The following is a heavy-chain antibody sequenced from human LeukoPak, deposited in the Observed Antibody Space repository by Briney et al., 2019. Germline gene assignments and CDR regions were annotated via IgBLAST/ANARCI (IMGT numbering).Heavy chain of an antibody. CDR2: INHSGST. J-gene: IGHJ4*02. V-gene: IGHV4-34*01. CDR3: ARRGYYGSGSYSRPIDY. CDR1: GGSFSGYY. Sequence: SETLSLTCAVYGGSFSGYYWSWIRQPPGKGLEWIGEINHSGSTNYNPSLKSRVTISVDTSKNQFSLKLSSVTAADTAVYYCARRGYYGSGSYSRPIDYWGQGTLVTVSS. D-gene: IGHD3-10*01.